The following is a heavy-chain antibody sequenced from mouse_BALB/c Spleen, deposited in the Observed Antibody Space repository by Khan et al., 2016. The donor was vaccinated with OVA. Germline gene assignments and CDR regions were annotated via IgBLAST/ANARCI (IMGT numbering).Heavy chain of an antibody. D-gene: IGHD1-1*01. J-gene: IGHJ2*01. CDR1: GYSITSGYA. CDR2: ISYSGVT. Sequence: EVQLQESGLGLVKPSQSLSLTCTVTGYSITSGYAWNWIRQFPGNKLEWMGYISYSGVTSYTPSLKSRISITRDTSKNQFFLQLNSVTTEDTATYYCARGNYYGYYFDYWGQGTTLTGSS. V-gene: IGHV3-2*02. CDR3: ARGNYYGYYFDY.